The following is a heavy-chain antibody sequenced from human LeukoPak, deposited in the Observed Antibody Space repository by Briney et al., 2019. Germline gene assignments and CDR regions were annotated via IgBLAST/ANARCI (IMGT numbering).Heavy chain of an antibody. V-gene: IGHV3-23*01. CDR1: GFTFSNYA. D-gene: IGHD2-2*01. Sequence: GGSLRLSCAASGFTFSNYAMTWVRQAPGKGLEWVSGISGSGSSTYYADSVKGRFTLSRDYPKNTLYLQMNSPRAEDTAVYYCWGSTSSNFDYWGQGTLVTVSS. CDR2: ISGSGSST. CDR3: WGSTSSNFDY. J-gene: IGHJ4*02.